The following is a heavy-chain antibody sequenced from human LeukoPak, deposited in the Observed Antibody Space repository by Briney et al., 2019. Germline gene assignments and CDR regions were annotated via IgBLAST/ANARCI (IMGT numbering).Heavy chain of an antibody. J-gene: IGHJ6*02. Sequence: SETLSLTCAVYGGSFSGYYWSWIRQPPGKGLEWIGEINHSGSTNYNPSLKSRVTISVDTSKNQFSLKLSSVTAADTAVYYCARGGHTRSGYSTQYYYYYGMDVWGQGTTVTVSS. V-gene: IGHV4-34*01. CDR3: ARGGHTRSGYSTQYYYYYGMDV. CDR1: GGSFSGYY. CDR2: INHSGST. D-gene: IGHD3-22*01.